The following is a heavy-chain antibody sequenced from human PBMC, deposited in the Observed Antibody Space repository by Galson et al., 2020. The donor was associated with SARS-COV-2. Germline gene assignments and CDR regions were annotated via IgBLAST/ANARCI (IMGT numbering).Heavy chain of an antibody. D-gene: IGHD3-22*01. CDR2: ISSSSSYI. Sequence: GGSLRLSCAASGFTFSSYSMNWVRQAPGKGLEWVSSISSSSSYIYYADSVKGRFTISRDNAKNSLYLQMNSLRAEDTAVYYCARDITMIVRDAFDIWGQGTMVTVSS. CDR1: GFTFSSYS. V-gene: IGHV3-21*01. J-gene: IGHJ3*02. CDR3: ARDITMIVRDAFDI.